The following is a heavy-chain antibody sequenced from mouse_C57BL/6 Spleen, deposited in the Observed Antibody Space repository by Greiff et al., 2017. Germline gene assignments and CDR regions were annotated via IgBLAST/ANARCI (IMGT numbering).Heavy chain of an antibody. CDR3: AKTAQAMDY. Sequence: QVQLQQPGAELVKPGASVKMSCKASGYTFPTYWITWVKQRPGQGLEWILDIYPGSGSTNYNEKFKSKSTLTVDTSSSTAYMQLSSLTSEDSAVYYCAKTAQAMDYWGQGTSVTVSS. CDR1: GYTFPTYW. V-gene: IGHV1-55*01. J-gene: IGHJ4*01. D-gene: IGHD3-2*02. CDR2: IYPGSGST.